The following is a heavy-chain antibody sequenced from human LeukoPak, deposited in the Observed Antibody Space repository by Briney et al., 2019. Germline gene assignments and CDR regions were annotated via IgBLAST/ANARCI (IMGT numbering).Heavy chain of an antibody. CDR1: GGSFSGYY. CDR3: ARVLTG. CDR2: INHSGST. Sequence: SETLSLTCAVYGGSFSGYYWSWIRQPPGKGLEWIGEINHSGSTNYNPSLKSRVTLSVDASKNEFSLKLSPGTAADAAVYYCARVLTGWGQGTLVTVS. D-gene: IGHD4-11*01. J-gene: IGHJ4*02. V-gene: IGHV4-34*01.